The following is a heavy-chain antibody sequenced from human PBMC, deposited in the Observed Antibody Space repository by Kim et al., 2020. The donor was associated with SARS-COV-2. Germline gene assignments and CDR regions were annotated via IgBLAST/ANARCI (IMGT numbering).Heavy chain of an antibody. CDR3: ARRGYYGSGSYPTDN. CDR2: ISSSSSYI. Sequence: GGSLRLSCAASGFTFSSYSMNWVRQAPGKGLEWVSSISSSSSYIYYADSVKGRFTISRDNAKNSLYLQMNSLRAEDTAVYYCARRGYYGSGSYPTDNWGRGTLVTVSS. CDR1: GFTFSSYS. J-gene: IGHJ2*01. V-gene: IGHV3-21*01. D-gene: IGHD3-10*01.